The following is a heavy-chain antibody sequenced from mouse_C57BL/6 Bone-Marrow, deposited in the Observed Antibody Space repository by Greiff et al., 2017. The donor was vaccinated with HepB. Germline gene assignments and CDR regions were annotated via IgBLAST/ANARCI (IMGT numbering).Heavy chain of an antibody. D-gene: IGHD1-1*01. J-gene: IGHJ2*01. CDR1: GYTFTDYY. Sequence: VQLQQSGPELVKPGASVKISCKASGYTFTDYYMNWVKQSHGKSLEWIGDINPNNGGTSYNQKFKGKATLNVDKSSSTAYMELRSLTSEDSAVYYCAREGITTVVHYFDYWGQGTTLTVSS. CDR2: INPNNGGT. CDR3: AREGITTVVHYFDY. V-gene: IGHV1-26*01.